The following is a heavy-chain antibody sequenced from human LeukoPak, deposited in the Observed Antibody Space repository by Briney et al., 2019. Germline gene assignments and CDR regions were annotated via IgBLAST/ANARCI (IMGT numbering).Heavy chain of an antibody. CDR1: GYIFTSYG. V-gene: IGHV1-18*01. D-gene: IGHD3-9*01. J-gene: IGHJ4*02. CDR3: ASHVILTGYQADY. Sequence: GASVKVSCKASGYIFTSYGISWMRQAPGQGLEWMGWISGYNGHTKYAQKVQARVTMTTDTSTSTAYMELSSLRSEDTAVYYCASHVILTGYQADYWGQGTLVTVSS. CDR2: ISGYNGHT.